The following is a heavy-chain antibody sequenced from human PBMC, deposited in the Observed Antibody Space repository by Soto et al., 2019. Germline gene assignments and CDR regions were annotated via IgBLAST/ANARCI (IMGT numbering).Heavy chain of an antibody. CDR2: INHSGST. CDR1: GGSFSGYY. CDR3: ARGQSEGDYYYGMDV. J-gene: IGHJ6*02. V-gene: IGHV4-34*01. Sequence: ASETLSLTCAVYGGSFSGYYWSWIRQPPGKGLEWIGEINHSGSTNYNPSLKSRVTISVDTSKNQFSLKLSSVTAADTAVYYCARGQSEGDYYYGMDVWGQGTTVTVSS.